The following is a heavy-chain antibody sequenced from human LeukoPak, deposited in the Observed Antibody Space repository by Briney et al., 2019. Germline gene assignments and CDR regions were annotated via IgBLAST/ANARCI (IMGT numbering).Heavy chain of an antibody. CDR3: ASQVGRLCSSTSCSDAFDI. CDR2: IIPILGIA. Sequence: SVKVSCKASGGTFSSYTISWVRQAPGQGLEWVGRIIPILGIANFAQKFQGRVTITADKSTSTAYMELSSLRSEDTAVYYCASQVGRLCSSTSCSDAFDIWGQGTMVTVSS. CDR1: GGTFSSYT. D-gene: IGHD2-2*01. V-gene: IGHV1-69*02. J-gene: IGHJ3*02.